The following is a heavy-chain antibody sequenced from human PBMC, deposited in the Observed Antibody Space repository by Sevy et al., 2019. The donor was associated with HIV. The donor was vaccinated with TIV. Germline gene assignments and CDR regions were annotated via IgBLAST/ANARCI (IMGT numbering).Heavy chain of an antibody. CDR2: IGTSSNYT. CDR3: AREFPLAAGFDY. V-gene: IGHV3-21*06. D-gene: IGHD6-13*01. CDR1: GFTLSSYS. Sequence: GGSLRLSCAASGFTLSSYSMNWVRQAPGKGLEWVSFIGTSSNYTYYADSVKGRFTISRDNAKNSLYLQMNSLRAGDMALYYCAREFPLAAGFDYWGQGALVTVSS. J-gene: IGHJ4*02.